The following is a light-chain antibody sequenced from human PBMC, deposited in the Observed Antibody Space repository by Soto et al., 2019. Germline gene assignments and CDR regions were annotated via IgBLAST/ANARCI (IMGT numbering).Light chain of an antibody. CDR3: TSYTSTTTLYD. J-gene: IGLJ1*01. V-gene: IGLV2-14*01. Sequence: QSALTQPASVSGSPGQSITISCTGTSSDIGDYDYVSWYQQHPGKAPKLLIYEVSNRPSGVSDRFSGSKSGNTASLTISGLQAEDEADYYCTSYTSTTTLYDFGTGTKLTVL. CDR1: SSDIGDYDY. CDR2: EVS.